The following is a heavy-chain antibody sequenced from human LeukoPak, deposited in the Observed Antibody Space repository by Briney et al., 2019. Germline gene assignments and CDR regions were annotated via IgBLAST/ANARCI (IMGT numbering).Heavy chain of an antibody. CDR2: IRGDTST. Sequence: GGSLRLSCAASGFTASSTSIIWVRQAPGKGLECVSYIRGDTSTEYAEYVRGRFTISRDDAKNTVYLQMNSLRVEDTSVYYCARRRGGYGDGDFGYWGQGTLVTVSS. V-gene: IGHV3-66*04. CDR1: GFTASSTS. D-gene: IGHD4-17*01. CDR3: ARRRGGYGDGDFGY. J-gene: IGHJ4*02.